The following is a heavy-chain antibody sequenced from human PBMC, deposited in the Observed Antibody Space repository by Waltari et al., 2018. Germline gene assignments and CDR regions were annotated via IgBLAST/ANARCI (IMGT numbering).Heavy chain of an antibody. D-gene: IGHD1-1*01. CDR1: GDSISGYY. J-gene: IGHJ4*02. V-gene: IGHV4-59*12. Sequence: QVQLQESGPGLVKPSETLSLTCAVSGDSISGYYCSWIRQAPGKGLEWIGYIFGGTGNTNYNSSLKSRVTISIDTSKNQFSLKLSSVTAADTAVYYCARPYTAGTISYFDFWGQGVLVTVSS. CDR3: ARPYTAGTISYFDF. CDR2: IFGGTGNT.